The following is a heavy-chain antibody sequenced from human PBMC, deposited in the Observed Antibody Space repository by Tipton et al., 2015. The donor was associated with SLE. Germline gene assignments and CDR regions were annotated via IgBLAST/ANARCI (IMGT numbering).Heavy chain of an antibody. CDR3: ARDWVSSGWYGDAFDI. D-gene: IGHD6-19*01. V-gene: IGHV3-21*01. CDR1: GFTFSSYS. Sequence: GSLRLSCAASGFTFSSYSMNWVRQAPGKGLEWVSSISSSSSYIYYADSVKGRFTISRDNAKNSLYLQMNSLRAEDTAVYYCARDWVSSGWYGDAFDIWGQRTMVTVSS. J-gene: IGHJ3*02. CDR2: ISSSSSYI.